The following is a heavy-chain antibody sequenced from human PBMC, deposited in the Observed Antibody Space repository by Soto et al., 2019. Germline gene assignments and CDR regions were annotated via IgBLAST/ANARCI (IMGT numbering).Heavy chain of an antibody. J-gene: IGHJ3*02. CDR1: GFTLSSSA. Sequence: AAYTLSCAPSGFTLSSSAMSWVRQAQAKWLEWVSAISGSGGSTYYADSVKGRFTISRDNSKNTLYLQMNSPRAEDTAVYYCANPSDGAIILIGVTAFAIRGQGTMVTVSS. CDR2: ISGSGGST. D-gene: IGHD3-22*01. CDR3: ANPSDGAIILIGVTAFAI. V-gene: IGHV3-23*01.